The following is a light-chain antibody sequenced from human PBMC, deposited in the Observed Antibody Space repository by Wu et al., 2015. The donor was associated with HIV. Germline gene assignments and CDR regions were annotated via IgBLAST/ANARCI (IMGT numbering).Light chain of an antibody. CDR1: QSVSSNY. CDR2: GAS. V-gene: IGKV3-20*01. Sequence: EIVLTQSPGTLSLSPGERATLSCRASQSVSSNYLAWYQQKPGQPPRLLIFGASGRATGLPDRFSGSGSGTDFTLTISRLEPEDFAVYYCQQYGSSPLTFGGGTTVEIK. J-gene: IGKJ4*01. CDR3: QQYGSSPLT.